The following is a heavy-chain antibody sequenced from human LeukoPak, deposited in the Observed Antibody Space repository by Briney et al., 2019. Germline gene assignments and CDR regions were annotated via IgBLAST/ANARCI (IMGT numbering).Heavy chain of an antibody. CDR1: GGSISSYY. J-gene: IGHJ6*03. D-gene: IGHD2-21*01. Sequence: SETLSLTCTVSGGSISSYYWSWIRQPPGKGLEWIGYIYYSGSTNYNPSLKSRVTISVDTSKNQFSLKLSSVTAADTAVYYCARCRDSSGYYYMDVWGKGTTVTVSS. CDR2: IYYSGST. V-gene: IGHV4-59*01. CDR3: ARCRDSSGYYYMDV.